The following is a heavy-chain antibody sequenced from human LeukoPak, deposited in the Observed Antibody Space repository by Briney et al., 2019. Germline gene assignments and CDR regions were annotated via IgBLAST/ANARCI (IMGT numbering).Heavy chain of an antibody. Sequence: GGSLRLSCAASGFTFSNAWMSWVRPAAGQGLEWVGRFKTKTDGGTTDYAAPVKGRFTISRDDSKNTRYLQMNSLKTEDTAVYYCTTDRGGSYPLVDYWGQGTLVTVSS. J-gene: IGHJ4*02. CDR2: FKTKTDGGTT. D-gene: IGHD1-26*01. CDR3: TTDRGGSYPLVDY. CDR1: GFTFSNAW. V-gene: IGHV3-15*01.